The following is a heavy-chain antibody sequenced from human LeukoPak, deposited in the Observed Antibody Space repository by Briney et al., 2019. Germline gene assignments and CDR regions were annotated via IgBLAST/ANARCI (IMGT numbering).Heavy chain of an antibody. CDR2: ISYDGSNK. CDR3: AKDVWELSPPYSLFDY. V-gene: IGHV3-30*18. Sequence: PGRSLRLSCAASGFTFSSYSMHWVRQAPGKGLEWVAVISYDGSNKYYADSVKGRFTISRDNSKNTLYLQMNSLRAEDTAVYYCAKDVWELSPPYSLFDYWGQGTLVTVPS. J-gene: IGHJ4*02. CDR1: GFTFSSYS. D-gene: IGHD1-26*01.